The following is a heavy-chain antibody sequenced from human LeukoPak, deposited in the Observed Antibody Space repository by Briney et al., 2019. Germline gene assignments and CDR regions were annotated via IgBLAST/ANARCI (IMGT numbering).Heavy chain of an antibody. J-gene: IGHJ5*02. CDR3: AREASFYYYDSSGYHPFDP. V-gene: IGHV1-8*01. Sequence: ASVKVSCKASGYTFTSYDINWVRQATGQGLEWMGWMNPNSGNTGYAQKFQGRVTMTRNTSISTAYMELSSLRSEDTAVYYCAREASFYYYDSSGYHPFDPWGQGTLVTVSS. CDR2: MNPNSGNT. CDR1: GYTFTSYD. D-gene: IGHD3-22*01.